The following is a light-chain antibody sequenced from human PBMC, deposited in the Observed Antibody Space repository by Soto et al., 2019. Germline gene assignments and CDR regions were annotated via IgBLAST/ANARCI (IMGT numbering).Light chain of an antibody. CDR1: QSVRSY. CDR2: DAS. J-gene: IGKJ4*01. Sequence: EIMFTQSPATLSLSPGERATLSCRASQSVRSYLAWYQQQPGQAPRLLIYDASNRATGVPARFSGSGSGTDFTLTISSLEPEDFAVYYCQQRSNWPLTFGGGTKVEIK. V-gene: IGKV3-11*01. CDR3: QQRSNWPLT.